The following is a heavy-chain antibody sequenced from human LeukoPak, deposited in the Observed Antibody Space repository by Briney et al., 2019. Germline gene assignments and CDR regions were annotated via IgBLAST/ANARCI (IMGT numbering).Heavy chain of an antibody. Sequence: SETLSLTCTVSGGSISSYYWSWIRQPPGKGLEWIGYIYYSGTTNYNPSLKSRVTISVDTSKNQFSLKLSSVTAADTAVYYCARGKTYLDYYYYYGMDVWGQGTTVTVSS. CDR1: GGSISSYY. CDR3: ARGKTYLDYYYYYGMDV. J-gene: IGHJ6*02. CDR2: IYYSGTT. V-gene: IGHV4-59*01. D-gene: IGHD2-2*01.